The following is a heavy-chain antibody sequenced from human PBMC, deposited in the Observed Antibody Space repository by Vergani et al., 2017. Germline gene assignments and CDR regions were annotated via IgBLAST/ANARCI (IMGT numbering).Heavy chain of an antibody. Sequence: QVQLVESGGGVVQPGRSLRLSCAASGFTFRSYAMHWVRQAPGKGLEWVAVISYDGSNKYYADSVKGRFTISRDNSKNTLYLQMNSLRAEDTAVYYCARSFPDDYGGNMTFWFDPWGQGTLVTVSS. CDR3: ARSFPDDYGGNMTFWFDP. V-gene: IGHV3-30-3*01. CDR2: ISYDGSNK. D-gene: IGHD4-23*01. J-gene: IGHJ5*02. CDR1: GFTFRSYA.